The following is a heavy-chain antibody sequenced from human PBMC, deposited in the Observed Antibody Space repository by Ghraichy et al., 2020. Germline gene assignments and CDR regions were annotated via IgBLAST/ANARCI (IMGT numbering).Heavy chain of an antibody. CDR1: GGSISSSDYY. J-gene: IGHJ4*02. D-gene: IGHD2-2*02. Sequence: SETLSLTCTVSGGSISSSDYYWAWIRQPPGKGLEWIGSVYYSGNTYCNPSLKSRVIISVDTSTNQFSLKLSSVTAADTAVYFCARLIPPSNSFDYWGQGTLVTVSS. CDR3: ARLIPPSNSFDY. CDR2: VYYSGNT. V-gene: IGHV4-39*01.